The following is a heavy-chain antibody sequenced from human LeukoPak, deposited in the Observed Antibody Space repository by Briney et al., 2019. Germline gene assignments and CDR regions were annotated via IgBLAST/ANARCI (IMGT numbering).Heavy chain of an antibody. D-gene: IGHD1-7*01. CDR3: ARDLRPANL. J-gene: IGHJ4*02. Sequence: ASVKVSCKASGYTFTGHFIHWVRQAPGQGLQYMGWIHPASANTVYAQTFHGRVTLTRDTPATTTYMELSGLRSDDTAVYNCARDLRPANLWGQGTLVTVSS. CDR2: IHPASANT. CDR1: GYTFTGHF. V-gene: IGHV1-2*02.